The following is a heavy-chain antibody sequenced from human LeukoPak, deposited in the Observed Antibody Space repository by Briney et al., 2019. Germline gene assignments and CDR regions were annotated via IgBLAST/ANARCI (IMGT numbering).Heavy chain of an antibody. J-gene: IGHJ5*02. V-gene: IGHV1-2*02. CDR1: GHTFIDYY. CDR3: ATEASGLNWFDP. D-gene: IGHD3-3*01. CDR2: INPNSGGT. Sequence: ASVTVSFKASGHTFIDYYIHWVRQAPGQGLEWMGWINPNSGGTNYAQKFQGRVTMTRDTSITTTYMELSRLTPDDSAVYFCATEASGLNWFDPWGQGTLVTVSS.